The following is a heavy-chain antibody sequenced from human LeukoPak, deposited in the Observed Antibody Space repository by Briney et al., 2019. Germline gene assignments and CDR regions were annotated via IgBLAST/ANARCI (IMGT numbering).Heavy chain of an antibody. CDR3: ARDAPRWVGALGTS. Sequence: PGRSLRLSCAASGFTFSSYAMHWVRQAPGKGLEWVAVISYDGSNKYYADSVKGRFTISRDNSKNSLYLQMNSLRAEDTAVYYCARDAPRWVGALGTSWGQGTLVTVSS. CDR2: ISYDGSNK. V-gene: IGHV3-30*04. D-gene: IGHD1-26*01. J-gene: IGHJ4*02. CDR1: GFTFSSYA.